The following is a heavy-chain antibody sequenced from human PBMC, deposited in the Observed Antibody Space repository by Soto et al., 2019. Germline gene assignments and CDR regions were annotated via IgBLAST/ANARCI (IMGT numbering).Heavy chain of an antibody. CDR1: GGSISSYY. D-gene: IGHD1-26*01. CDR3: ARVGATTYYYYGMDV. J-gene: IGHJ6*02. V-gene: IGHV4-59*01. Sequence: SETLSLTCTVSGGSISSYYWSWIRQPPGKGLEWIGYIYYSGSTNYNPSLKSRVTISVGTSKNQFSLKLSSVTAADTAVYYCARVGATTYYYYGMDVWGQGTTVTVSS. CDR2: IYYSGST.